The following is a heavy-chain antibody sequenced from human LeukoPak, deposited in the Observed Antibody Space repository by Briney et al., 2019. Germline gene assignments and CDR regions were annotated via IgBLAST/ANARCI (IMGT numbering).Heavy chain of an antibody. V-gene: IGHV2-5*02. CDR2: IYWDDDK. Sequence: GPTRVNPTQTLTLTCTFSEFSLSTSGVGVDWIRQPPGKALESLSLIYWDDDKRYSPSLKSRLTITKDTSKNQVVLTMTNMDPVDTATYYCAHTGYSSSSIAFDIWGQGTMVTVSS. D-gene: IGHD6-6*01. J-gene: IGHJ3*02. CDR3: AHTGYSSSSIAFDI. CDR1: EFSLSTSGVG.